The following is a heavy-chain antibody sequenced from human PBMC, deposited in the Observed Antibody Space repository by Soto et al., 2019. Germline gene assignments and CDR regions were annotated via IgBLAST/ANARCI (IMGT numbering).Heavy chain of an antibody. D-gene: IGHD2-8*01. CDR3: AGQPNDQEDYYNGMEV. J-gene: IGHJ6*02. V-gene: IGHV1-69*06. CDR1: GGAISRYA. CDR2: IIPIYGSP. Sequence: QVQLVQSGAEVKKPGSSVKVSYTASGGAISRYAMSWVRQAPGQGLEWMGGIIPIYGSPNYAQRFKGRVTVSADISTNTVYMTLSSLKSEDTAVIYCAGQPNDQEDYYNGMEVWGQGTPVTVSS.